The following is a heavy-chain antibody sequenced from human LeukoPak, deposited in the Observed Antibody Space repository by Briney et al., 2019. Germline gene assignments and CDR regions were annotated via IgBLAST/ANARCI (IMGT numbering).Heavy chain of an antibody. CDR1: GFTFSSYG. D-gene: IGHD2-15*01. CDR3: ARVRSEGSSRYDAFDI. V-gene: IGHV3-30*12. J-gene: IGHJ3*02. CDR2: IRYDGSNE. Sequence: GRSLRLSCAASGFTFSSYGMHWVRQAPGKGLEWVAFIRYDGSNEYYADSVKGRFTISRDNAKNSLDLQMNSLRAEDTAVYYCARVRSEGSSRYDAFDIWGQGTVVTVSS.